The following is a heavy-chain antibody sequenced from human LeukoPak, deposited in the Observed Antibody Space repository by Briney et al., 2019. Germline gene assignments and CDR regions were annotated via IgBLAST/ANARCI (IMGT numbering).Heavy chain of an antibody. D-gene: IGHD4-17*01. J-gene: IGHJ5*02. Sequence: PGRSLRLSCTASGFTFGDYGMSWVRQAPGKGLEWVGFIRGKAYGGTTEYSASMKFRFSTSRDDSKTIAYLQMNSLKTEDTAVYYCTRANYGDYGLNWFDPWGQGTLVTVSS. CDR3: TRANYGDYGLNWFDP. CDR1: GFTFGDYG. CDR2: IRGKAYGGTT. V-gene: IGHV3-49*04.